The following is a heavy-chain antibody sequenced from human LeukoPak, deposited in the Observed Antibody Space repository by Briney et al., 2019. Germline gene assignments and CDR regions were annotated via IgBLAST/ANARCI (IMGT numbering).Heavy chain of an antibody. D-gene: IGHD3-10*01. Sequence: VASVKVSCKASGGTFSSYAISWVRQAPGQGLEWMGRIIPILGIANYAQKFQGRVTITADKSTSTAYMELSSLRSEDTAVYYCARDLTTMVRGVSWGQGTMVTVSS. CDR3: ARDLTTMVRGVS. CDR1: GGTFSSYA. CDR2: IIPILGIA. V-gene: IGHV1-69*04. J-gene: IGHJ3*01.